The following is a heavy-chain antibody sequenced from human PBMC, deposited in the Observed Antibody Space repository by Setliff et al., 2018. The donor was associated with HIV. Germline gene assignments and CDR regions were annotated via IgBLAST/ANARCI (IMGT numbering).Heavy chain of an antibody. CDR1: GGTFSSFA. CDR3: ARGSCSGCYLSDY. CDR2: INAGDDNT. V-gene: IGHV1-3*01. Sequence: GASVKVSCKASGGTFSSFAFNWVRQAPGQRLEWMGYINAGDDNTRYSEKFQGRVTITRDTSANTAYMELSSLRSEDTAVYYCARGSCSGCYLSDYWGLGTLVTVSS. D-gene: IGHD6-19*01. J-gene: IGHJ4*02.